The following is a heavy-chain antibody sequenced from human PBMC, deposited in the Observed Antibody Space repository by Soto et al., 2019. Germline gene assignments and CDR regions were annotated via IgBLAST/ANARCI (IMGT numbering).Heavy chain of an antibody. CDR2: IIPIFGTA. Sequence: GASVKVSCKASGYTFSSYAISWVRQAPGQGLEWMGGIIPIFGTANYAQNFQGRVTITADESTSTAYMELSSLRSEDTAVYYCARFLAGKVRDYYYYYGMDVWGQGTTVTVSS. CDR1: GYTFSSYA. V-gene: IGHV1-69*13. CDR3: ARFLAGKVRDYYYYYGMDV. D-gene: IGHD3-10*01. J-gene: IGHJ6*02.